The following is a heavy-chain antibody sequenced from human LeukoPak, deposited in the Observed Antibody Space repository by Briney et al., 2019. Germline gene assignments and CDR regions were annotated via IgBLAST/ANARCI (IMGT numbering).Heavy chain of an antibody. D-gene: IGHD1-14*01. J-gene: IGHJ4*02. V-gene: IGHV3-23*01. CDR3: AKEIEYNNPPYYLDY. CDR1: GFSFSSYG. CDR2: ISGSGGST. Sequence: PGGSLRLSCAASGFSFSSYGMSWVRQAPGKGLEWVSAISGSGGSTYYADSVKGRFTISRDNSRNTLYLQMNSLRAEDTAIYYCAKEIEYNNPPYYLDYWGQGTLVTVSS.